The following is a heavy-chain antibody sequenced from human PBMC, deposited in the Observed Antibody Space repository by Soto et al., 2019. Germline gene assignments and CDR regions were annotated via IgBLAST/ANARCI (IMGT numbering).Heavy chain of an antibody. J-gene: IGHJ4*02. CDR1: GFSLSTREVG. CDR3: AHRAYYYGSGSYYTQ. CDR2: IYWDDDK. V-gene: IGHV2-5*02. D-gene: IGHD3-10*01. Sequence: GSGPTLVNPTQTLTLTCTFSGFSLSTREVGVGWIRQPPGKALEWLALIYWDDDKRYRPSLKSRLTIVKDTSKNLVILIMTNKDPEDTATYYCAHRAYYYGSGSYYTQWGQGILVTVSS.